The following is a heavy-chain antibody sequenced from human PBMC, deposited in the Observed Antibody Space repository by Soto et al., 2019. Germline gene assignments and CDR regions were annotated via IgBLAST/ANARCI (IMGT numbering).Heavy chain of an antibody. CDR1: GFTFSSYA. D-gene: IGHD1-26*01. J-gene: IGHJ4*02. V-gene: IGHV3-30*04. CDR3: ARDKCSGSSLRY. CDR2: ISNDGSKK. Sequence: QVQLVESGGGVVQPGRSLRLSCAASGFTFSSYAMHWVRQAPGKGLEWVAVISNDGSKKDYADSVKGRLISSRDNSKNTLYLQMNGLRAEDTAVYYCARDKCSGSSLRYWGQGTLVTASS.